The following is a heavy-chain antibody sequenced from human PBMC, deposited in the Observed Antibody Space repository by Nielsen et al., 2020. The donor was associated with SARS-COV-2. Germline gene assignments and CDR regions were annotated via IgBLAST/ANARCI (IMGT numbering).Heavy chain of an antibody. V-gene: IGHV3-11*04. J-gene: IGHJ4*02. D-gene: IGHD6-19*01. CDR3: ASSGWLDY. CDR1: GFTFSDHY. Sequence: GESLKISYAASGFTFSDHYMTWIRQTPGKGLEWISYITNTGAEYYADSVKGRFTISRDNAQSSLYLLMNNLRAEDTAVYYCASSGWLDYWGQGTRVTVSS. CDR2: ITNTGAE.